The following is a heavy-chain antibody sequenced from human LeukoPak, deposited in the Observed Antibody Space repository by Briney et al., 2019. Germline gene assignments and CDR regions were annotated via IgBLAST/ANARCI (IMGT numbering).Heavy chain of an antibody. J-gene: IGHJ4*02. CDR1: GFSLSTTGVC. V-gene: IGHV2-70*11. D-gene: IGHD3-10*01. CDR2: IDWDDDR. Sequence: SGPALVKPTQTLTLTCTFSGFSLSTTGVCVSWIRQPPGKALEWLARIDWDDDRYYSTSLKTRLTISKDTSKNEVVLTMTNMDPVDTATYYCARDRGPFDHWGQGTLVTVSS. CDR3: ARDRGPFDH.